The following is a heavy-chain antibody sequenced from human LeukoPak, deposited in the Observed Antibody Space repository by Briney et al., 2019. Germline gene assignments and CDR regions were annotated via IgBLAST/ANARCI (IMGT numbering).Heavy chain of an antibody. CDR2: LYNDGST. V-gene: IGHV4-59*01. J-gene: IGHJ4*02. CDR1: GFTFSDAW. D-gene: IGHD1-1*01. Sequence: PGGSLRLSCAASGFTFSDAWMNWVSQAPGKGLEWIGYLYNDGSTSYNSSLKRRVTISVDTSKNQFSLKLSSVTAADTAVYYCARAQLELRIWGQGTVVTVSS. CDR3: ARAQLELRI.